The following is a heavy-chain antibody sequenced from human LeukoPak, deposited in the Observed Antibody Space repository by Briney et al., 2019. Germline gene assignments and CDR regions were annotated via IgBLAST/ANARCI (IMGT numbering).Heavy chain of an antibody. CDR2: IASDGSST. D-gene: IGHD4-23*01. V-gene: IGHV3-74*01. CDR1: GFTFCSYW. J-gene: IGHJ4*02. CDR3: ARGRPHGNDY. Sequence: GGSLRLSCAASGFTFCSYWMNWVRQAPGKGLVWVSRIASDGSSTTYADSVKGRFSISRDNDKNTLYLQMNSLRVEDTAVYYCARGRPHGNDYWGQGTLVTVSS.